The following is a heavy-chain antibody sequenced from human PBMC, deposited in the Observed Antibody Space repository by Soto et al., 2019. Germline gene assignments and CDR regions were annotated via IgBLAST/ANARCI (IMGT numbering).Heavy chain of an antibody. J-gene: IGHJ5*02. V-gene: IGHV1-3*01. CDR1: GYPFTSYS. CDR3: ARGIKYGDYSRWFDP. D-gene: IGHD4-17*01. Sequence: ASVKVSCKASGYPFTSYSIHWVRQAPGQRLEWMGWINGGNDNTRYSQNLQGRLTITRDTPASTAYMELSGLRSEDTAVYYCARGIKYGDYSRWFDPWGPGTLVTVSS. CDR2: INGGNDNT.